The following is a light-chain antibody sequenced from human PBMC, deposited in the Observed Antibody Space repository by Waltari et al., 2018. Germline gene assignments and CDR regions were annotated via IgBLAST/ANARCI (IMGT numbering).Light chain of an antibody. Sequence: DIQMTQSPSSLSASLGDSVTITCRASQSIDSYLNWYQQKPGKAPNLLIYASTSLQSGVPSRFSGSGSGTDFTLTISNLQPEDFATYYCQQSYTTPRTFGQGTKLESK. J-gene: IGKJ2*01. CDR3: QQSYTTPRT. V-gene: IGKV1-39*01. CDR2: AST. CDR1: QSIDSY.